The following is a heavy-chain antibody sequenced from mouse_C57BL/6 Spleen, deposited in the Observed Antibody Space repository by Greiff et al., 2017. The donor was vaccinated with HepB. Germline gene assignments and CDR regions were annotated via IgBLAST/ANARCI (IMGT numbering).Heavy chain of an antibody. CDR3: ARERDYDYDDEDPYYYAMDY. CDR1: GYTFTDYY. Sequence: VQLQQSGAELVRPGASVKLSCKASGYTFTDYYINWVKQRPGQGLEWIARIYPGSGNTYYNEKFKGKATLTAEKSSSTAYMQLSSLTSEDSAVYFCARERDYDYDDEDPYYYAMDYWGQGTSVTVSS. V-gene: IGHV1-76*01. CDR2: IYPGSGNT. D-gene: IGHD2-4*01. J-gene: IGHJ4*01.